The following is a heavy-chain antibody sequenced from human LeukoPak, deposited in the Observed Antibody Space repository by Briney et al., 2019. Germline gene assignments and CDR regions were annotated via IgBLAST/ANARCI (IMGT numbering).Heavy chain of an antibody. CDR1: GYTFTSYD. CDR2: MNPNSGNT. Sequence: GASVKVSCKASGYTFTSYDINWVRQTTGQGLEWMGWMNPNSGNTGYAQKFQGRVTMTRNTSISTAYMELTSLRSEDTAMYYCARPTLRGTYFDDWGQGTLVTVSS. J-gene: IGHJ4*02. D-gene: IGHD1-1*01. CDR3: ARPTLRGTYFDD. V-gene: IGHV1-8*01.